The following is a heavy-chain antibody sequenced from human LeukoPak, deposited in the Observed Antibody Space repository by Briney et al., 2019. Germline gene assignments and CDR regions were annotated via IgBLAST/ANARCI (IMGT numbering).Heavy chain of an antibody. J-gene: IGHJ4*02. V-gene: IGHV3-7*01. Sequence: GGSLRLSCAASGFTASSNYMSWVRQAPGKGLEWVANIKQDGSEKYYVDSVKGRFTISRDNAKNSVYLQMNSLRAEDTAVYYCARARYVRVPFDYWGQGTLVTVSS. CDR2: IKQDGSEK. CDR1: GFTASSNY. CDR3: ARARYVRVPFDY. D-gene: IGHD2/OR15-2a*01.